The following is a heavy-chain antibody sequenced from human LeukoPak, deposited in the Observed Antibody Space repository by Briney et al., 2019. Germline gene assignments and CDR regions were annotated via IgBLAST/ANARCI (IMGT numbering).Heavy chain of an antibody. CDR1: GFTFTTYA. CDR3: AKSMSTAYRGFFDF. J-gene: IGHJ4*02. Sequence: GGSLRLSCVASGFTFTTYAISWVRQAPGMGLEWVSTISNNGADTYYADSVEGRLSISRDNSKNTLYLQINSLRAEDTAMFYCAKSMSTAYRGFFDFWGQGTLVSVSS. V-gene: IGHV3-23*01. CDR2: ISNNGADT. D-gene: IGHD5-18*01.